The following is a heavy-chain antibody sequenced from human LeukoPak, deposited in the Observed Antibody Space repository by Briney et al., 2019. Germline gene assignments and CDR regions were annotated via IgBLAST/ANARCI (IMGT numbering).Heavy chain of an antibody. CDR2: IGTSSTTI. Sequence: GGSLRLSCAASGSTFSSYTMNWVRQPPGKGLEWVSNIGTSSTTIYYADSVKGRFTISRDNSKNTLYLQMNSLRAEDTAVYYCARMGRIVGAPSRSGYYFDYWGQGTLVTVSS. J-gene: IGHJ4*02. CDR1: GSTFSSYT. CDR3: ARMGRIVGAPSRSGYYFDY. D-gene: IGHD1-26*01. V-gene: IGHV3-48*01.